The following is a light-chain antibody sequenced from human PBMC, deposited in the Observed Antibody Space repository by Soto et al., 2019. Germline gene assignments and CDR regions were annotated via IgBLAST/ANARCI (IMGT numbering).Light chain of an antibody. CDR3: QHYNSYSEA. V-gene: IGKV1-5*03. Sequence: DIPMTLSLSSVSASVGDRVTIPCRASQDIADYLAWYQQKPGQVPNLLIYKASTLKSGVPSRFSGSGSGTEFTLTISSLQPDDFATYYCQHYNSYSEAFGQGTIVDI. CDR1: QDIADY. CDR2: KAS. J-gene: IGKJ1*01.